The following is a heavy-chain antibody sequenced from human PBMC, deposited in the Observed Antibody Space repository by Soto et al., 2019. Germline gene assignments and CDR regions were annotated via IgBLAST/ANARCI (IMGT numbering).Heavy chain of an antibody. CDR1: GYSFTSYW. J-gene: IGHJ6*03. CDR2: IYPGDSDT. Sequence: LKISCKGSGYSFTSYWIGWVRQMPGKGLEWMGIIYPGDSDTRYSPSFQGQVTISADKSISTAYLQWSSLKASDTAMYYCXXXXXXXXXXXXXAXSYYYYMDVWGXGTTVTVSS. V-gene: IGHV5-51*01. D-gene: IGHD6-19*01. CDR3: XXXXXXXXXXXXXAXSYYYYMDV.